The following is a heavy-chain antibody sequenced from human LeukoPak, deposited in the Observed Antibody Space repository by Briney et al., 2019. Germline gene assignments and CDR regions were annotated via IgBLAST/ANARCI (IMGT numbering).Heavy chain of an antibody. D-gene: IGHD5/OR15-5a*01. CDR1: GGSFSGYY. CDR2: INHSGST. CDR3: ARHASTISPRYYGMDV. V-gene: IGHV4-34*01. Sequence: SETLSLTCAVYGGSFSGYYWSRIRQPPGKGLEWIGEINHSGSTNYNPSLKSRVTISVDTSKNQFSLKLSSVTAADTAVYYCARHASTISPRYYGMDVWGQGTTVTVSS. J-gene: IGHJ6*02.